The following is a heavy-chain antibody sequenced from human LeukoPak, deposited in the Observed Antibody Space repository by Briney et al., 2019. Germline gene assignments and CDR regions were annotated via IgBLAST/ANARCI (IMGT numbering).Heavy chain of an antibody. CDR1: GFTFSSYS. J-gene: IGHJ4*02. CDR3: AKSMGLRITMKSPGY. CDR2: ISSSSSYI. V-gene: IGHV3-21*01. D-gene: IGHD3-22*01. Sequence: GGSLRLSCAASGFTFSSYSMNWVRQAPGKGLEWVSSISSSSSYIYYADSVKGRFTISRDNAKNTLYLQMNSLRAEDTAVYYCAKSMGLRITMKSPGYWGQGALVSVSS.